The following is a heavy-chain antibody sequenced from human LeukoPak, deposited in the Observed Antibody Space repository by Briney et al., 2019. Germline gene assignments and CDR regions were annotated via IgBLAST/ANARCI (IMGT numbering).Heavy chain of an antibody. CDR1: XFTFSGYL. D-gene: IGHD6-19*01. CDR3: ARAQWRRPDY. J-gene: IGHJ4*02. Sequence: GGSLRLSCAASXFTFSGYLMSWFRQAPGKGLEWVATIKQDGSETDYVDSVKGRFTISRDNAKNSLYLQMNSLRIEDTAVYYCARAQWRRPDYWGQGTLVTVSS. V-gene: IGHV3-7*02. CDR2: IKQDGSET.